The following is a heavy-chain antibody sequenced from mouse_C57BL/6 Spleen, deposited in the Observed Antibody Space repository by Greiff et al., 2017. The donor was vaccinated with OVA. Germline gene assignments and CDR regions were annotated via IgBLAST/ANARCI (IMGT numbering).Heavy chain of an antibody. Sequence: VQLKESGGGLVKPGGSLKLSCAASGFTFSSYAMSWVRQTPEKRLEWVATISDGGSYTYYPDNVKGRFTISRDNAKNNLYLQMSHLKSEDTAMYYCARDQYYSNNGYAMDYWGQGTSVTVSS. J-gene: IGHJ4*01. D-gene: IGHD2-5*01. CDR3: ARDQYYSNNGYAMDY. CDR2: ISDGGSYT. V-gene: IGHV5-4*01. CDR1: GFTFSSYA.